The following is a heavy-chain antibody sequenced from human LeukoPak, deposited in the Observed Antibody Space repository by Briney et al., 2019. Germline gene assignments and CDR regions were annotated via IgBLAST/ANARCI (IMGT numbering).Heavy chain of an antibody. CDR2: IIPIFGTA. CDR3: ARGAEAYSSSWLTIDY. J-gene: IGHJ4*02. D-gene: IGHD6-13*01. Sequence: SVKVSCKASGGTFISYAISWVRQAPGQGLEWMGGIIPIFGTANYAQKFQGRVTITTDESTSTAYMELSSLRSEDTAVYYCARGAEAYSSSWLTIDYWGQGTLVTVSS. CDR1: GGTFISYA. V-gene: IGHV1-69*05.